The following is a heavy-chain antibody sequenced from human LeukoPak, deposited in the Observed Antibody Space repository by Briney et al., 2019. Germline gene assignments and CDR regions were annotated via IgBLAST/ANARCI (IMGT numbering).Heavy chain of an antibody. V-gene: IGHV4-38-2*02. CDR1: VYSISSGYH. J-gene: IGHJ5*02. CDR3: ARDPRGGNNWFDP. Sequence: SETLSLTCAVSVYSISSGYHWGWIRQPAGKGLEWIGSIYHSGSTYYSPSLKSRVTMSVDTSKNQFSLKLSSVTAADTAVYYCARDPRGGNNWFDPWGQGTLVTVSS. CDR2: IYHSGST. D-gene: IGHD3-16*01.